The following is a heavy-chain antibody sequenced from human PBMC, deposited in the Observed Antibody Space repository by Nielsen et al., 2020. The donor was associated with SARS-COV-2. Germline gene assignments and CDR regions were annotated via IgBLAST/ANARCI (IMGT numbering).Heavy chain of an antibody. CDR3: ARGLDIVATIEGGIGY. D-gene: IGHD5-12*01. J-gene: IGHJ4*02. CDR1: GYTFTSYD. CDR2: MNPNSGNT. Sequence: ASVKVSCKASGYTFTSYDINWVRQATGQGLEWMGWMNPNSGNTGYAQKFQGRVTMTRNTSISTAYMELSSLRSEDTAVYYCARGLDIVATIEGGIGYWGRGTLVTVSS. V-gene: IGHV1-8*01.